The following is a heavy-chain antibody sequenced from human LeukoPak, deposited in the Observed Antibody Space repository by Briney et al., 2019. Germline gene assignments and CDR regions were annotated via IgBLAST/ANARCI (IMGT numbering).Heavy chain of an antibody. D-gene: IGHD1-26*01. CDR2: ITPYNGDT. V-gene: IGHV1-18*01. CDR3: ASSGRRIVGATWAHFDY. Sequence: ASVKVSCKASGYTFTTYGFSWVRQAPGQGLEWVGWITPYNGDTNYAQKLQGRVTITADESTSTAYMELSSLRSEDTAVYYCASSGRRIVGATWAHFDYWGQGTLVTVSS. CDR1: GYTFTTYG. J-gene: IGHJ4*02.